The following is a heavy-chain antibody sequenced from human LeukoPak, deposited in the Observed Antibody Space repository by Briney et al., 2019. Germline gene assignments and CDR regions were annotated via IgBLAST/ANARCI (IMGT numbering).Heavy chain of an antibody. CDR2: ISSSSSYI. D-gene: IGHD3-9*01. J-gene: IGHJ3*02. CDR3: ARELDILTVVYAFDI. V-gene: IGHV3-21*04. Sequence: GGSLRLSCAASGFTFSSYSMNWVRQAPGKGLEWVSSISSSSSYIYYADSVKGRFTISRDNAKNSLYLQMNSLGAEDTAVYYCARELDILTVVYAFDIWGQGTMVTVSS. CDR1: GFTFSSYS.